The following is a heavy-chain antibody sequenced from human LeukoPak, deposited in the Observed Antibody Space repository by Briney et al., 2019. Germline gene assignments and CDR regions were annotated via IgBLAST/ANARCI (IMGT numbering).Heavy chain of an antibody. V-gene: IGHV3-23*01. Sequence: GRSLRLSCAASGFTFSSYAMSWVRQAPGKGLGWVSAITGSGGSTYDADSVKGRFTIPRDNSKNTLYLAMNSLRADHTAVYYCGKGGTPLTAKSTARLDYWGQGTLVTVSS. CDR2: ITGSGGST. J-gene: IGHJ4*02. CDR1: GFTFSSYA. CDR3: GKGGTPLTAKSTARLDY. D-gene: IGHD1-14*01.